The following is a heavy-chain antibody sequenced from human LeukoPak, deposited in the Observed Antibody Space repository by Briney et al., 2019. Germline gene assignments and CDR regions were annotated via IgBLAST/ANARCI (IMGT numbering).Heavy chain of an antibody. V-gene: IGHV3-23*01. Sequence: GGSLRLSCAASGFTFSSYEMNWVRQAPGKGLEWVSSISGDGGSTHYADSVKGRFTISKDNSKNTLYLQMSSLRAEDTAVYYCANRWDWFDPWGQGTQVIVSS. CDR2: ISGDGGST. D-gene: IGHD5-24*01. CDR3: ANRWDWFDP. CDR1: GFTFSSYE. J-gene: IGHJ5*02.